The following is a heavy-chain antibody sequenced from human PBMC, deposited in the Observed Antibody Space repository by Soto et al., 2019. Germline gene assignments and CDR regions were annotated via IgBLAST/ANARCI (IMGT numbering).Heavy chain of an antibody. CDR3: ARYCSGGRCSEGGLDF. V-gene: IGHV3-33*01. J-gene: IGHJ4*02. CDR1: GFAFSSFG. Sequence: QVQLVESGGGVVQPGRSLRLSCAASGFAFSSFGMHWVRQAPGKGLEWVALVGYDGSDKYYGDSVKGRFTISRDYSENTVYLQVDSLRVEDTAIYFCARYCSGGRCSEGGLDFWGQGTLVTVSS. D-gene: IGHD2-15*01. CDR2: VGYDGSDK.